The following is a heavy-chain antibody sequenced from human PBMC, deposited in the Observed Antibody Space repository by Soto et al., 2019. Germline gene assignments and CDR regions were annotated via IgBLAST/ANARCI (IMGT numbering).Heavy chain of an antibody. CDR2: ISYDGSNK. J-gene: IGHJ4*02. D-gene: IGHD6-19*01. Sequence: QVQLVESGGGVVQPGRSLRLSCAASGFTFSSYGMHWVRQAPGKGLEWVAVISYDGSNKYYADSVKGRFTISRDNSKNTLYLQMNSLRAEDTAVYYCAKVSSGNPSPDYWGQGTLVTVSS. CDR1: GFTFSSYG. V-gene: IGHV3-30*18. CDR3: AKVSSGNPSPDY.